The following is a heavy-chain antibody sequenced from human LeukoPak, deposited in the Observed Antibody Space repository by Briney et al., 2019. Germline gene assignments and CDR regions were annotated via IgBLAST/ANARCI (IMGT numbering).Heavy chain of an antibody. D-gene: IGHD1-26*01. CDR2: INTNSGGT. CDR1: GCTFTDYY. Sequence: GASVKVSCKPSGCTFTDYYIHWVRQAPGQGLEWMGWINTNSGGTNYAQKFQGRVTMTRDTSISTAYMDLSSLTSDDTAVYYCARNLVGPTDVDYWGQGTPVTVSA. V-gene: IGHV1-2*02. J-gene: IGHJ4*02. CDR3: ARNLVGPTDVDY.